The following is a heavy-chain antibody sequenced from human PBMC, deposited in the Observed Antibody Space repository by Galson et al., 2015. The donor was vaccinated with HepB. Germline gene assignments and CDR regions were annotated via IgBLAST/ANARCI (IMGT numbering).Heavy chain of an antibody. J-gene: IGHJ6*02. Sequence: SLRLACAASGFTFRSYAMHWVRQAPGKGLEWVAVISYDGSNKYYADSVKGRFTISRDNSKNTLYLQMNSLRAEDTAVYYCARDGGKARSDYYYYGMDVWGQGTTVTVSS. V-gene: IGHV3-30-3*01. CDR2: ISYDGSNK. CDR1: GFTFRSYA. D-gene: IGHD2-15*01. CDR3: ARDGGKARSDYYYYGMDV.